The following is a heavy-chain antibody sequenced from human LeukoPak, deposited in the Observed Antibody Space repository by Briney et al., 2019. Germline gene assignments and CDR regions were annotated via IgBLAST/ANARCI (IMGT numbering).Heavy chain of an antibody. CDR2: IRYDGSLK. Sequence: GGSLRLSCAASGFTFSSYAMHWVRQAPGKGLEWVAFIRYDGSLKNYADSVKGRFTISRDSSKNTLYLQMNNLRAEDTAVYYCAKIAGYDSGGLLDYWGQGTLVTVSS. J-gene: IGHJ4*02. CDR3: AKIAGYDSGGLLDY. V-gene: IGHV3-30*02. D-gene: IGHD3-22*01. CDR1: GFTFSSYA.